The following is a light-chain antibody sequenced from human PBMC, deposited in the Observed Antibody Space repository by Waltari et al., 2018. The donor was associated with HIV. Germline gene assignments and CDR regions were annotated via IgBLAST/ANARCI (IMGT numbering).Light chain of an antibody. CDR1: SSDIGAYDS. V-gene: IGLV2-8*01. CDR2: EVS. Sequence: QSALTQPPSASGSLGQSVTLSCTGSSSDIGAYDSVSWFQQHPNNAPKLLLYEVSKRPSGVPGRFSGSRSGETAFLSVSGLQPDDTAGYFCSSYGDNIRVLFGGGTNLTVL. J-gene: IGLJ2*01. CDR3: SSYGDNIRVL.